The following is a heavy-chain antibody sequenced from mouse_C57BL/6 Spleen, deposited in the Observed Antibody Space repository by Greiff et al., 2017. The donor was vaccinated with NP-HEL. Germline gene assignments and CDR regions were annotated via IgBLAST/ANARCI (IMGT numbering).Heavy chain of an antibody. CDR2: IHPNSGST. CDR1: GYTFTSYW. D-gene: IGHD1-1*01. Sequence: QVQLQQPGAELVKPGASVKLSCKASGYTFTSYWMHWVKQRPGQGLEWIGMIHPNSGSTNYNEKFKSKATLTVDKSSSTAYMQLSSLTSEDSAVYYCARCFITTVEFAYWGQGTLVTVSA. J-gene: IGHJ3*01. V-gene: IGHV1-64*01. CDR3: ARCFITTVEFAY.